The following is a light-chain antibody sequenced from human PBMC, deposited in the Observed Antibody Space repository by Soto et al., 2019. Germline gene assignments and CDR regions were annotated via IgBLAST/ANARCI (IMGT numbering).Light chain of an antibody. CDR1: QSVSSNY. CDR3: QQYGSSPGT. V-gene: IGKV3-20*01. CDR2: GAS. Sequence: EIVLTQSPGTLSLSPGERATLSCRASQSVSSNYLAWYQQKPGQAPRLLIYGASSRATGIPDRFSGSGSGTDFTLTISRLEPEDFAVYYCQQYGSSPGTLGQGTKVEIK. J-gene: IGKJ1*01.